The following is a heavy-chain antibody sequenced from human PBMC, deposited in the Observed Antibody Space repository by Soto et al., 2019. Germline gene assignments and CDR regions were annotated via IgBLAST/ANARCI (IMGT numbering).Heavy chain of an antibody. V-gene: IGHV3-7*01. CDR3: ARSTSCCGDCYYFGMDV. CDR1: GCTFSSYL. D-gene: IGHD2-21*01. Sequence: GGSLRLSCAGSGCTFSSYLMTWVRLAPGRGLEWVANIKKDGSEKNYVDSVKGRFTISRDNAVDSLFLQMNSLRTEDTAVYYCARSTSCCGDCYYFGMDVWGQGTSVTVSS. CDR2: IKKDGSEK. J-gene: IGHJ6*02.